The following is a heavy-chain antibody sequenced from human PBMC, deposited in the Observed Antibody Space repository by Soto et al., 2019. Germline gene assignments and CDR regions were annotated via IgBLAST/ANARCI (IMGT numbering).Heavy chain of an antibody. J-gene: IGHJ6*02. D-gene: IGHD1-26*01. Sequence: EVQLAESGGGLVKPGGSLRLSCAASGFTFSNAWMSWVRQVPGKGLEWVGRIKSKTDGGTRDYAAPVKGRFTISREDSKKTLYLQMNSLKAEDTGVYYCTRGSYQGNYYYYGMDVWGQGTTVTVSS. CDR2: IKSKTDGGTR. CDR3: TRGSYQGNYYYYGMDV. V-gene: IGHV3-15*01. CDR1: GFTFSNAW.